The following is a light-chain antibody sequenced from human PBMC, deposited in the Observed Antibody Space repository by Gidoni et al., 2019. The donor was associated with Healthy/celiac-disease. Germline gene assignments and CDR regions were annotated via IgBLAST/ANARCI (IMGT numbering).Light chain of an antibody. CDR1: HLVSSY. CDR2: GAS. J-gene: IGKJ4*01. V-gene: IGKV3-11*01. CDR3: QQRSNWPLT. Sequence: DIVLTQSPATLSLSPGERATLSCRASHLVSSYLAWYQQKPGQAPRLLIYGASNRATGIPARFSGSGSGTDFTLSISSLEPEDFAVYYCQQRSNWPLTFGGGTKVEIK.